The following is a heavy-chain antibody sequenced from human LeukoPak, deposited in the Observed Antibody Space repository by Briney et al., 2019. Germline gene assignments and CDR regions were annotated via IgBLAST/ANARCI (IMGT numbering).Heavy chain of an antibody. J-gene: IGHJ4*02. D-gene: IGHD2-15*01. Sequence: RSLRLSCAASGFTFSSYAMHWVRQAPGKGLEWVAVIWYDGSNKYYADSVKGRFTISRDNSKNTLYLQMNGLRAEDTAVYYCARDRVVVAATEGYYFDYWGQGTLVTVSS. CDR3: ARDRVVVAATEGYYFDY. V-gene: IGHV3-33*01. CDR1: GFTFSSYA. CDR2: IWYDGSNK.